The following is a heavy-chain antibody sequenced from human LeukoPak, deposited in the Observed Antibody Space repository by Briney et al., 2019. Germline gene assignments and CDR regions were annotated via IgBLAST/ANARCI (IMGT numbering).Heavy chain of an antibody. Sequence: PGGSLRLPCAASGFTFSNYAMSWVRQAPGKGLEWVSAFSGSGGSTYYANSVKGRFTISRDNSKNTLYLQMNSLRAEDTAVYYCATSGLSRFGFWGQGTLVTVSS. CDR2: FSGSGGST. J-gene: IGHJ4*02. V-gene: IGHV3-23*01. D-gene: IGHD2/OR15-2a*01. CDR1: GFTFSNYA. CDR3: ATSGLSRFGF.